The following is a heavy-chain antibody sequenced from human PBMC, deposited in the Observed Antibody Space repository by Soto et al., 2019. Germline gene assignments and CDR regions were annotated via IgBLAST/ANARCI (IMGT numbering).Heavy chain of an antibody. V-gene: IGHV4-31*03. CDR2: IYYSGNT. J-gene: IGHJ4*02. Sequence: QVQLQESGPGLVKPSQTLSLTCTVSGGSISTGGYYWSWIRQHPGKGLEWIGYIYYSGNTYYNPSLKSRVTITVDTSKEQFSLILSSVTAADTAVYHCARVRDGIYPDYWGQGTLVTVSS. CDR3: ARVRDGIYPDY. D-gene: IGHD1-1*01. CDR1: GGSISTGGYY.